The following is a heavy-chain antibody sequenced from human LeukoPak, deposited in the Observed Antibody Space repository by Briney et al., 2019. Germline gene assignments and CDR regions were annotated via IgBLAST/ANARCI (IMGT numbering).Heavy chain of an antibody. J-gene: IGHJ4*02. CDR3: AEDADYVWGSYRRNYFDY. CDR2: ISWNSGSI. CDR1: GFTFDDYA. Sequence: GRSLRLSCAASGFTFDDYAMHWVRQAPGKGLEWVSGISWNSGSIGYADSVKGRFTISRDNAKNSLYLQMNSLRAEDTALYYCAEDADYVWGSYRRNYFDYWGQGTLVTVSS. V-gene: IGHV3-9*01. D-gene: IGHD3-16*02.